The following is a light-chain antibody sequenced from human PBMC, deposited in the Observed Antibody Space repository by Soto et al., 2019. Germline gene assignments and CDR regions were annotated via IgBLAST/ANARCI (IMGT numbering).Light chain of an antibody. J-gene: IGKJ5*01. V-gene: IGKV1-17*01. CDR2: AVS. CDR1: QGISNE. Sequence: DIQMTQSPASLPASVGDRVTITCRASQGISNELAWYQQKPGKAPKRLIYAVSSLQTGVPSRFSGSGSGTEFTLTINSLQSEDSAVYYCQQHNQWPITFGQGTRLEIK. CDR3: QQHNQWPIT.